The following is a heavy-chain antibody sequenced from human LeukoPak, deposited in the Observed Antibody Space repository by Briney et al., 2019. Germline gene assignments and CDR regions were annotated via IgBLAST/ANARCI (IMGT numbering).Heavy chain of an antibody. J-gene: IGHJ4*02. V-gene: IGHV1-2*06. CDR3: ARAGYYESSGYYEY. Sequence: ASVKVSCKASGYTLTDYYMHWVRQAPGQGLEWMGRINPNSGGTNYAQKFQGRVTMTRDTSISTVYMELSRLRSDDTAVYYCARAGYYESSGYYEYWGQGTLVTVSS. CDR1: GYTLTDYY. CDR2: INPNSGGT. D-gene: IGHD3-22*01.